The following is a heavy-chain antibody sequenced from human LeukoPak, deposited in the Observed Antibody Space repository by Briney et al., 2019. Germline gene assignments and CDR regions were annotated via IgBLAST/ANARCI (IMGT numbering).Heavy chain of an antibody. CDR1: GFTFSSYS. CDR2: ISLSSNSI. CDR3: AKVIPVTIGWFDP. D-gene: IGHD4-17*01. Sequence: GGSLRLSCAASGFTFSSYSMNWVRQAPGKGLEWVSSISLSSNSIYYTDSVKGRFTISRDNAKNSLYLQMNSLRAEDTAVYYCAKVIPVTIGWFDPWGQGTLVTVSS. J-gene: IGHJ5*02. V-gene: IGHV3-21*04.